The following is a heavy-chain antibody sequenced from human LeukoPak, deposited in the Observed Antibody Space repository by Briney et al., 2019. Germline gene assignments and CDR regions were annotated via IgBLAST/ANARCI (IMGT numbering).Heavy chain of an antibody. CDR1: GGSISSSSYY. V-gene: IGHV4-39*01. Sequence: SETLSLTCTVSGGSISSSSYYWRRIRQPPGKGLEWNGNIYYSGSTYYNPSLQIRVTLSVDTPKNQFSLKLSSVTAADTAVYYCASVYSSSFDYWGQGTLVTVSS. CDR3: ASVYSSSFDY. D-gene: IGHD6-6*01. J-gene: IGHJ4*02. CDR2: IYYSGST.